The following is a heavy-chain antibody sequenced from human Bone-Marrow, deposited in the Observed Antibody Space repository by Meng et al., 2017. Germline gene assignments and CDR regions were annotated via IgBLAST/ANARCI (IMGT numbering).Heavy chain of an antibody. CDR1: GFTFDDHA. V-gene: IGHV3-9*01. D-gene: IGHD4-17*01. CDR2: ISWNSGSI. CDR3: AKSHGDYLTSYFHR. J-gene: IGHJ1*01. Sequence: GGSLRLSCAASGFTFDDHAMHWVRQAPGKGLEWVSGISWNSGSIAYADSVKGRFTISRDNAKNSLYLQMNSLRAEDTALYYCAKSHGDYLTSYFHRWGQGTLVTVSS.